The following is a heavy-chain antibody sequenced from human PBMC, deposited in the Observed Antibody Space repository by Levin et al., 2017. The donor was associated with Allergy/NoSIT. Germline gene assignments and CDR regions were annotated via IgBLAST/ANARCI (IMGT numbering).Heavy chain of an antibody. J-gene: IGHJ5*02. CDR1: GFMFNNFG. Sequence: GGSLRLSCAASGFMFNNFGMHWVRQAPGKVLEWVAVIWHDGSEKYYADSVKGRFTISRDNSRDTLYLQMNSLRAEDTAVYYCTRDTGYSSVWSDFGSWGQGTLVTVSS. CDR3: TRDTGYSSVWSDFGS. CDR2: IWHDGSEK. V-gene: IGHV3-33*01. D-gene: IGHD6-13*01.